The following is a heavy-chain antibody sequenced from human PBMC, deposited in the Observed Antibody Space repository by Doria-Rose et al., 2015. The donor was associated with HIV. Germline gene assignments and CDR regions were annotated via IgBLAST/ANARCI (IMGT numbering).Heavy chain of an antibody. D-gene: IGHD3-3*01. CDR1: GFSFESYA. J-gene: IGHJ6*03. CDR3: AKAPIIGPKYYFYMDV. Sequence: VQLVQSGGGLVQPGRSLRLSCVGSGFSFESYAMHWVRLAPGKGLEWVAGISWDSCAKGNADSVEGRFTISRDNAKKSVHLEMRSLRPEDTAFYYCAKAPIIGPKYYFYMDVWGKGTSVTVSS. CDR2: ISWDSCAK. V-gene: IGHV3-9*01.